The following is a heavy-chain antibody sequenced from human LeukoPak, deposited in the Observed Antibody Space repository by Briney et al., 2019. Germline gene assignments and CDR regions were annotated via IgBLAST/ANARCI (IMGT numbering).Heavy chain of an antibody. D-gene: IGHD6-19*01. Sequence: GESLKISCKASGFSFTHAWIGWVRQVPGKGLEWMGIIYPGDSDITYSPSFQGQGTISADNSISTAYLQWSSLKASDTAMYYCARHEYSSGWYFDYWGQGTLVTVSS. J-gene: IGHJ4*02. CDR1: GFSFTHAW. V-gene: IGHV5-51*01. CDR2: IYPGDSDI. CDR3: ARHEYSSGWYFDY.